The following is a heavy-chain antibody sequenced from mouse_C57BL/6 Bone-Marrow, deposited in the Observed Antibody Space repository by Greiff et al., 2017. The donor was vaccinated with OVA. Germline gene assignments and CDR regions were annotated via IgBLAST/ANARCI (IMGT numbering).Heavy chain of an antibody. J-gene: IGHJ2*01. CDR1: GFNIKDDY. V-gene: IGHV14-4*01. Sequence: EVQLQQSGAELVRPGASVKLSCTASGFNIKDDYMHWVKQRPEQGLEWIGWIDPENGDTEYASKFQGKATITADTSSNTAYLQLSSLTSEDTAVYYCTTKIRGGVDYWGQGTTLTVSS. CDR3: TTKIRGGVDY. CDR2: IDPENGDT.